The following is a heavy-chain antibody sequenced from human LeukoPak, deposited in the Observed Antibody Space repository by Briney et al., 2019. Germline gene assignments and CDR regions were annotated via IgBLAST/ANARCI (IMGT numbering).Heavy chain of an antibody. CDR2: IYYSGST. D-gene: IGHD2-2*01. CDR3: ARDFRDIVVVPAAPPRYYYYYYMDV. J-gene: IGHJ6*03. CDR1: GGSISSGDYY. V-gene: IGHV4-30-4*08. Sequence: PSQTLSLTCTVSGGSISSGDYYWSWIRQPPGKGLEWIGYIYYSGSTYYNPSLKSRVTISVDTSKNQFSLKLSSVTAADMAVYYCARDFRDIVVVPAAPPRYYYYYYMDVWGKGTTVTVSS.